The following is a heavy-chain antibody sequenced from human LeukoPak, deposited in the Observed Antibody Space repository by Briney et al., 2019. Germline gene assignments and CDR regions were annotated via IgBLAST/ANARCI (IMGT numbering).Heavy chain of an antibody. J-gene: IGHJ4*02. V-gene: IGHV3-23*01. Sequence: GGSLRLSCAASGFTFSSYAMNWVRQAPGEGLEWVSAISGSGGSTYHADSVKGRFTISRDNSKNTLYLQMNSLRAEDTAVYYCARGAAYAVGRFDYWGQGTLVTVSS. CDR1: GFTFSSYA. CDR3: ARGAAYAVGRFDY. D-gene: IGHD4-23*01. CDR2: ISGSGGST.